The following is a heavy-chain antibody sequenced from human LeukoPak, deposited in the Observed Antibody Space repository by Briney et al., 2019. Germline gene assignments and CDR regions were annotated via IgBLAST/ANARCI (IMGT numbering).Heavy chain of an antibody. J-gene: IGHJ5*02. CDR2: ISAYNGNT. D-gene: IGHD2-2*01. Sequence: ASVKVSCKASGYTFTSYGISWVRQAPGQGLEWMGWISAYNGNTNCAQKLQGRVTMTTDTSTSTAYMELRSLRSDDTAVYYCARADIVVVPADSWFDPWGQGTLVTVSS. CDR1: GYTFTSYG. V-gene: IGHV1-18*04. CDR3: ARADIVVVPADSWFDP.